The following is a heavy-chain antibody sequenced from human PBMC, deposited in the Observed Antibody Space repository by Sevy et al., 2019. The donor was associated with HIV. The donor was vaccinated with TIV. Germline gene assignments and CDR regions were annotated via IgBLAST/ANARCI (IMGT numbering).Heavy chain of an antibody. CDR2: INSHGTIT. D-gene: IGHD3-3*01. Sequence: GGSLRLSCAASGFTLSSHWMFWVRQGPGKGLVWVSHINSHGTITNYADSVRGRFTISRDNAKKPVYLQMDSLRAEDTAFYYCARGQVLRFFDWPTYGLDVWGQGTTVTVSS. CDR3: ARGQVLRFFDWPTYGLDV. J-gene: IGHJ6*02. CDR1: GFTLSSHW. V-gene: IGHV3-74*01.